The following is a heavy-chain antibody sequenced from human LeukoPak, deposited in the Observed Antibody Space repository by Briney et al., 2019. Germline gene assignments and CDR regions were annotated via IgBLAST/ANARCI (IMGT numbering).Heavy chain of an antibody. Sequence: PSGTLSLTCAVSGGAISGSNWWSWVPQPPGKGLEWMGEIYHRDSTNYTPSLKSRVSISVDKSKNEFSLELRSVTAADTAMYYCARGEQQLALDGYRYYGLDVWGQRTTVTVSS. CDR3: ARGEQQLALDGYRYYGLDV. D-gene: IGHD6-13*01. CDR1: GGAISGSNW. V-gene: IGHV4-4*02. J-gene: IGHJ6*02. CDR2: IYHRDST.